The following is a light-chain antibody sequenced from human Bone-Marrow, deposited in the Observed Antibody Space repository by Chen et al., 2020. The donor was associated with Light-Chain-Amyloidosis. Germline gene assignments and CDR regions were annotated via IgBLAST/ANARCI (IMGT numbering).Light chain of an antibody. Sequence: SYELTHPPPGSGSPGQTARITCSGDDLPTKYAYWYQQKPGQAPVLVIHRDTERPSGISERFSGSSSGTTATLTISGVQAEDEADYHCQSADSSGTYEVIFGGGTKLTVL. CDR2: RDT. J-gene: IGLJ2*01. CDR3: QSADSSGTYEVI. CDR1: DLPTKY. V-gene: IGLV3-25*03.